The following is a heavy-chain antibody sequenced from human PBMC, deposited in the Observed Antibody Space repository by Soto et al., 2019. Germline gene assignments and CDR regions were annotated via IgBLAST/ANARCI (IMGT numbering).Heavy chain of an antibody. CDR3: VSPHSESSNAFDL. Sequence: GGTLRLSCAASGFSFSHYAMHWVRQPPGKGLEWVALISYDGENQYFTDSVRGRFTISRDNSKTAVYLEMNNLRLDDTATYYCVSPHSESSNAFDLWGQGTLVTV. V-gene: IGHV3-30*04. D-gene: IGHD3-10*01. CDR1: GFSFSHYA. CDR2: ISYDGENQ. J-gene: IGHJ5*02.